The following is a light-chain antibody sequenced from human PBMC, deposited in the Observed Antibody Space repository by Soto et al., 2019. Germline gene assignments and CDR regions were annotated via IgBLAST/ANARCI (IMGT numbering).Light chain of an antibody. CDR2: NVY. J-gene: IGLJ3*02. CDR3: SSYTSSSTWV. V-gene: IGLV2-14*03. CDR1: SSDVGAYNF. Sequence: QSVLTQPASVSGSPGQSITISCTGTSSDVGAYNFVSWHQQHPGKAPKLMIYNVYDRPSGISYRFSGSKSGNTASLTISGLQAEDEADYYCSSYTSSSTWVFGGGTKLTVL.